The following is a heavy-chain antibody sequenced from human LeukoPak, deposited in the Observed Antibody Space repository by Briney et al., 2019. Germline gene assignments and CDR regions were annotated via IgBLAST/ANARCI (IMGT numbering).Heavy chain of an antibody. Sequence: GASVKVSCKASGYTFTSYVMHWVRQVPGQRLEWMGWINAGNGNTKYSQKFQGRVTITRDTSASTAYMELSSLRCEDTAVYFCARDQCSSASCYEGDFDYWGQGTLVTISS. CDR1: GYTFTSYV. CDR3: ARDQCSSASCYEGDFDY. J-gene: IGHJ4*02. V-gene: IGHV1-3*01. CDR2: INAGNGNT. D-gene: IGHD2-2*01.